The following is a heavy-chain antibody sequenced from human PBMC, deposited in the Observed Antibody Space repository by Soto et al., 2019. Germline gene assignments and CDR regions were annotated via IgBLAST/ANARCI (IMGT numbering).Heavy chain of an antibody. V-gene: IGHV1-18*01. D-gene: IGHD1-26*01. CDR1: GYTFTNYG. CDR3: ARDWAAWDIALVPYFDC. CDR2: ISAYNGNT. J-gene: IGHJ4*02. Sequence: QVQLVQSGAEVKKPGASVKVSCKASGYTFTNYGFSWVRQAPGQGLEWLGWISAYNGNTKYADNLQGRVTMTTDTSTNTAYMELGSRTSGDTAVYYWARDWAAWDIALVPYFDCWGQGTLVTVSS.